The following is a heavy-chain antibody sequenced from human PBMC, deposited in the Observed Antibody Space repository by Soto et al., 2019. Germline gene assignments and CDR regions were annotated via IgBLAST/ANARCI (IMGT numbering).Heavy chain of an antibody. CDR2: ISRDGRGE. V-gene: IGHV3-30*18. J-gene: IGHJ1*01. Sequence: GGSLRLSCVGSGFNFARFCIQWIRQAPGKGLEWVAIISRDGRGEAFADSVKGRFAISRDNSKNTFNLQMTGLRSDDTAVYYCAKAENQNYDVDHWGQGTLVTVSS. CDR1: GFNFARFC. D-gene: IGHD3-3*01. CDR3: AKAENQNYDVDH.